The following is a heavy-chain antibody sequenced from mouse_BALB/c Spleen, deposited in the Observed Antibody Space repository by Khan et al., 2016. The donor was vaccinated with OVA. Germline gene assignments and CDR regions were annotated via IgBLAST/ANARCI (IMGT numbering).Heavy chain of an antibody. CDR1: AFNIKDTY. D-gene: IGHD2-4*01. CDR3: ARTTMILGVTY. J-gene: IGHJ3*01. V-gene: IGHV14-3*02. CDR2: IDPANGNT. Sequence: EVQLQESGAELVKPGASVKLSCTASAFNIKDTYMHWVKQRPEQGLEWIGRIDPANGNTKYDPKFQGKATITADTSSNTAYLHLSSLTSEDIAVYYCARTTMILGVTYWGQGTLVTVSA.